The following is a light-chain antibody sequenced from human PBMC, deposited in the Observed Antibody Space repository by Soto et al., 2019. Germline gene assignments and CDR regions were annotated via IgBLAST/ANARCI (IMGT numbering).Light chain of an antibody. CDR2: GAS. J-gene: IGKJ5*01. CDR3: QQTFSPPSIT. CDR1: QSVSSN. V-gene: IGKV3-15*01. Sequence: EIVMTQSPATLSVSPGERATLSCRASQSVSSNLAWYQQKPGQAPRLLIYGASTRATGIPARFSGSGSGTEFTLTISSLQSEDFATYYCQQTFSPPSITFGQGTRLDIK.